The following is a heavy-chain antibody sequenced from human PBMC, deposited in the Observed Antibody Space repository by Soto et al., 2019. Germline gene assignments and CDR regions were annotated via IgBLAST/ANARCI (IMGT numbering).Heavy chain of an antibody. J-gene: IGHJ5*02. V-gene: IGHV3-21*01. CDR1: GFTFSSYS. Sequence: EVQLVESGGGLVKPGGSLRLSCAASGFTFSSYSMNWVRQAPGKGLEWVSSISSSSSYIYYADSVKGRFTISRDNAKNSLYLQMNSLRAEDTAVYYCARDPVVLMAVKSSNWFDPWGQGTLVTVSS. D-gene: IGHD2-8*01. CDR2: ISSSSSYI. CDR3: ARDPVVLMAVKSSNWFDP.